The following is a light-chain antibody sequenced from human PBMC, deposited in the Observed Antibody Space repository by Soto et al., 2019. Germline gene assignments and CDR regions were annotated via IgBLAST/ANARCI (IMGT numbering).Light chain of an antibody. CDR1: QGIRND. J-gene: IGKJ1*01. Sequence: AIQMTQSPSSLSASVGDRVTITCRASQGIRNDLGWYQQKSGKGPKLLIYAASSLQSRIPSRLSGRVSGTVFTLSIISLQPEDFATYYCLQDYSYPRTFGQGTKGDIK. CDR2: AAS. V-gene: IGKV1-6*01. CDR3: LQDYSYPRT.